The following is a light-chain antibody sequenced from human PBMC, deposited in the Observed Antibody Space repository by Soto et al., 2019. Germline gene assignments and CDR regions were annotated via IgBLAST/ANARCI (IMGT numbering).Light chain of an antibody. CDR2: AVS. V-gene: IGLV2-14*01. CDR3: ISYTNRQSYV. CDR1: SSDIGSYDH. Sequence: LTQPASVSGSPGQSITISCSGTSSDIGSYDHVAWYQQFPGKSPKLMIYAVSDRPSGVSDRFSGSKSGITASLTISGLQTEDEADYYCISYTNRQSYVFGTGTKVTVL. J-gene: IGLJ1*01.